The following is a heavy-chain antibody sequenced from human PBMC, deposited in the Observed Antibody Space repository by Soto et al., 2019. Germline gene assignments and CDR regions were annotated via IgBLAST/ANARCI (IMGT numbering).Heavy chain of an antibody. V-gene: IGHV3-15*07. CDR2: IKTKSDGGPT. J-gene: IGHJ3*02. CDR1: GFTFSSVW. CDR3: TRNDAFDI. Sequence: PGGSLRLSCVGSGFTFSSVWMNWVRQAPGKGLEWVGRIKTKSDGGPTDYAAPVKGRFTISRDDSKNTVYLQMNSLKTEDTALYYCTRNDAFDIWGQGTMVT.